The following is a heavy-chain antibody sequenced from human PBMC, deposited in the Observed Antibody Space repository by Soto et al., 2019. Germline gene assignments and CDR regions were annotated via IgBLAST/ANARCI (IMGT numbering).Heavy chain of an antibody. J-gene: IGHJ6*02. D-gene: IGHD5-12*01. CDR3: ARDPGGYDHYYYYYYGMDV. CDR1: GYTLTSYY. V-gene: IGHV1-46*01. Sequence: GASVKVSCKASGYTLTSYYMHWVRQAPGQGLEWMGIINPSGGSTSYAQKFQGRVTMTRDTSTSTVYMELSSLRSEDTAVYYCARDPGGYDHYYYYYYGMDVWGQGTTVTVSS. CDR2: INPSGGST.